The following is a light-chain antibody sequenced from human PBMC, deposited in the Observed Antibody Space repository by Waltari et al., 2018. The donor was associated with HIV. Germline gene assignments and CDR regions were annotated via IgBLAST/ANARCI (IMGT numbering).Light chain of an antibody. CDR1: SSNTEAGHA. Sequence: QSVLTQPPPVSGAPGQRVTIFCTGSSSNTEAGHAVHWYQLLPGNAPKVVIFAKIDRPAGVPARFAGSRSGTSASLAINELRAEDEADYYCHSHAGNLGVFGGGTKVTVL. CDR3: HSHAGNLGV. V-gene: IGLV1-40*01. J-gene: IGLJ3*02. CDR2: AKI.